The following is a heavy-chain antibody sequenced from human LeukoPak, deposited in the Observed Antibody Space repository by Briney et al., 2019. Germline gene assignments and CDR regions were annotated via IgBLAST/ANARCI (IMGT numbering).Heavy chain of an antibody. CDR1: GFTFSSYN. J-gene: IGHJ6*04. V-gene: IGHV3-21*01. D-gene: IGHD2-15*01. CDR3: ARDDPYCSGGSCYRGSLHV. Sequence: GGSLRLSCAASGFTFSSYNMNWVRQAPGKGLEWVSSISSSSSYIYYADSVKGRFTISRDNAKNSLDLQINSLRAEDTAVYYCARDDPYCSGGSCYRGSLHVWGKGTTVTVSS. CDR2: ISSSSSYI.